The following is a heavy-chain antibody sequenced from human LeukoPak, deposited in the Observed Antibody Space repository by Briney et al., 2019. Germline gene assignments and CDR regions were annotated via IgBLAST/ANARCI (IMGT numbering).Heavy chain of an antibody. Sequence: SETLSLTCTVSGGSISSYYWSWIRQPAGKGLEWIGRIYTSGSTNYNPSLKSRVTISVDKSKNQFSLKLSSVTAADTAVYYCARVVGVADIVATTKPIYYYYYYMDVWGKGTTVTVSS. D-gene: IGHD5-12*01. J-gene: IGHJ6*03. CDR2: IYTSGST. V-gene: IGHV4-4*07. CDR3: ARVVGVADIVATTKPIYYYYYYMDV. CDR1: GGSISSYY.